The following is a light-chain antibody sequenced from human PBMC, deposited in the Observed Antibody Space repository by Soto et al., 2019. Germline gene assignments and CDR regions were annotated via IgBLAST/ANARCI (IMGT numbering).Light chain of an antibody. V-gene: IGKV3-20*01. CDR3: QQYKKWPRT. J-gene: IGKJ1*01. CDR1: QSVSSSY. CDR2: AAS. Sequence: EIVLTQSPGTLSLSPGERATLSCRASQSVSSSYLAWYQQKPGQAPRLLIYAASSRATGIPDRLSGSGSGTDFTLTISSLEPEDFAVYYCQQYKKWPRTFGHGTKVDIK.